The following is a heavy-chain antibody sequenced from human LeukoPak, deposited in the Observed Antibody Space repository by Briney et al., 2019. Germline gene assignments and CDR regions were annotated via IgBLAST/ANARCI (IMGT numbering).Heavy chain of an antibody. CDR1: GGSFSGYY. D-gene: IGHD6-19*01. CDR3: ARGHHSSGWYKWFDP. J-gene: IGHJ5*02. Sequence: SETLSLTCAVYGGSFSGYYWSWIRQPPGKELEWIGETNHSGSTNYNPSLKSRVTISVDTSKNQFSLKLSSVTAADTAVYYCARGHHSSGWYKWFDPWGQGTLVTVSS. V-gene: IGHV4-34*01. CDR2: TNHSGST.